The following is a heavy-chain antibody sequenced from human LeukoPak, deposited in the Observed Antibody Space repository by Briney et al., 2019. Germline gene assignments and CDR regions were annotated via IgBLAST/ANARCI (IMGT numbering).Heavy chain of an antibody. Sequence: GGSLRLSCAASGFTFCSYWMNLGRPAPGKGLEWVASINHNGNVNYYVDSVKGRFTISRDNAKNSLYLQMSNLRAEDTAVYFCARGGGLDVWGQGATVTVSS. CDR2: INHNGNVN. CDR1: GFTFCSYW. J-gene: IGHJ6*02. D-gene: IGHD3-16*01. V-gene: IGHV3-7*03. CDR3: ARGGGLDV.